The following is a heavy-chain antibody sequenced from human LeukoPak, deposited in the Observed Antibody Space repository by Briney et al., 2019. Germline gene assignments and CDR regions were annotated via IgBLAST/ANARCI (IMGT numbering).Heavy chain of an antibody. V-gene: IGHV5-51*03. CDR2: IYPSDSDT. Sequence: PGESLKISCTGSGYTFISYWIGWVRQMPGKGLEWMGIIYPSDSDTRYSPSFQGQVTISVDKSITTAYLQWSSLKASDTAMYYCARIEGNYYYYMDVWGKGTTVTVSS. J-gene: IGHJ6*03. CDR1: GYTFISYW. CDR3: ARIEGNYYYYMDV.